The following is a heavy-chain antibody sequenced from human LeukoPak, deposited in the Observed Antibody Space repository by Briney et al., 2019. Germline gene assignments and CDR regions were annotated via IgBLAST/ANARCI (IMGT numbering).Heavy chain of an antibody. CDR2: IYPGDSDT. CDR3: ASSIAARQLTYYYGMDV. D-gene: IGHD6-6*01. CDR1: GYSFTSYW. J-gene: IGHJ6*02. V-gene: IGHV5-51*01. Sequence: GESLKISCKGSGYSFTSYWIGWVRQMPGKGLEWMGIIYPGDSDTRYSPSFQGQVTISADKSISTAYLQWSSLKASDTAMYYCASSIAARQLTYYYGMDVWGQGTTVTVSS.